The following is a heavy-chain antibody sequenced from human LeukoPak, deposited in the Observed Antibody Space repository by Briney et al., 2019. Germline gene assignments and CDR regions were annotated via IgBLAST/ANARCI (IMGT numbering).Heavy chain of an antibody. D-gene: IGHD5-12*01. CDR2: ISAYNGNT. CDR3: ARDVPVVAAITRDY. CDR1: GYIFLNYG. Sequence: ASVKISCKTSGYIFLNYGISWVRQAPGQGLEWVGWISAYNGNTDLAQKVQGRLTMTTDTSTNTAYMELRSLRSDDTAVYYCARDVPVVAAITRDYWGQGTLVTVSS. V-gene: IGHV1-18*01. J-gene: IGHJ4*02.